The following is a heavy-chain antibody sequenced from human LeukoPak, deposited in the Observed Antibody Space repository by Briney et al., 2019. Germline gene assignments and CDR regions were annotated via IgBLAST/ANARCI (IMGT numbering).Heavy chain of an antibody. V-gene: IGHV4-30-4*01. J-gene: IGHJ4*02. CDR2: IYYSGST. Sequence: PSETLSLTCTVSGGSISSGDYYWSWIRQPPGKGLEWIGYIYYSGSTYYNPSLKSRVTISVDTSKNQFSLKLSSVTAADTAVYYCAREPSGYDFVGPFDYWGQGTLVTVSS. CDR1: GGSISSGDYY. D-gene: IGHD5-12*01. CDR3: AREPSGYDFVGPFDY.